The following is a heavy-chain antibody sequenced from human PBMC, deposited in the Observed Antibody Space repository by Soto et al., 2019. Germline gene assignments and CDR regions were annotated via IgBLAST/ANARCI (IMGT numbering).Heavy chain of an antibody. D-gene: IGHD2-15*01. V-gene: IGHV4-34*01. CDR1: GGSFSGYY. Sequence: SETLSLTCAVYGGSFSGYYWSWIRQPPGKGLEWIGEINHSGSTNYNPSLKSRVTISVDTSKNQFSLKLSSVTAADTAVYYCARDGGSCRYYFDYWGQGTLVTVSS. J-gene: IGHJ4*02. CDR3: ARDGGSCRYYFDY. CDR2: INHSGST.